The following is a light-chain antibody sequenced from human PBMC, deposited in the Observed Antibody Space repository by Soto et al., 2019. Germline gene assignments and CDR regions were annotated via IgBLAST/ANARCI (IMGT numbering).Light chain of an antibody. CDR2: GAS. J-gene: IGKJ1*01. V-gene: IGKV3-15*01. CDR1: QSVSSN. Sequence: ERVMTQSPATLSVSPGERATLSCRASQSVSSNLAWFQHKPGQAPRLLIYGASTRATGVPARFSGSGSGTELTLTITSLQSEDFSVYYCQQYDDWGTFGQGTKVEIK. CDR3: QQYDDWGT.